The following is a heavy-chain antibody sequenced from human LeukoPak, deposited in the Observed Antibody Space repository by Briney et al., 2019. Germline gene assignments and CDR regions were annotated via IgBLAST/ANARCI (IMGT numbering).Heavy chain of an antibody. D-gene: IGHD2/OR15-2a*01. J-gene: IGHJ4*02. V-gene: IGHV4-34*01. CDR3: ARVLSGTFYDFDS. CDR1: GGSLNDYC. Sequence: SQTLSLICDVHGGSLNDYCWTWIRQTPGKGLEWIGHMNHLLTTTYSPSLEGRVTISLDKSKSQFSLNLTSVTAADTAVYYCARVLSGTFYDFDSWGQGTLVAVSS. CDR2: MNHLLTT.